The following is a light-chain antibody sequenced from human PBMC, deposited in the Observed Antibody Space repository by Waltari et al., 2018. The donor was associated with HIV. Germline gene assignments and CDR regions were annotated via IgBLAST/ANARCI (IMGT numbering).Light chain of an antibody. Sequence: DIQMTQSPSTLSASVGDRVTITCRASQSISSSLAWYQQKPGKAPKLLIYKASSLESGVPSRFSGSGFGTDFTLTISSLQPDDFATYYCQQYNSFLTFGPGTKVDIK. CDR1: QSISSS. V-gene: IGKV1-5*03. J-gene: IGKJ3*01. CDR3: QQYNSFLT. CDR2: KAS.